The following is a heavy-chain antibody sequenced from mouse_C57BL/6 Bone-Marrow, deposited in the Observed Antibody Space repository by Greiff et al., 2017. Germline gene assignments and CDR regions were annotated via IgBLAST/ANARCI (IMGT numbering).Heavy chain of an antibody. V-gene: IGHV1-81*01. D-gene: IGHD2-1*01. J-gene: IGHJ3*01. CDR2: IYPRSGNT. Sequence: VQLQQSGAELARPGASVKLSCKASGYTFTSYGISWVKQRTGQGLEWIGEIYPRSGNTYYNEKFKGKATLTADKSSSTAYMELRSLTSEDSAVDFCAGWHCYGKRFDYWGQGTMVTVSA. CDR3: AGWHCYGKRFDY. CDR1: GYTFTSYG.